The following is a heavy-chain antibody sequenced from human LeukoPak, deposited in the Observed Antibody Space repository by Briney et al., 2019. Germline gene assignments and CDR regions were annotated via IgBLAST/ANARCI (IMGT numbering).Heavy chain of an antibody. CDR3: ARDSIAVAGTIY. CDR1: GFTFSSYS. D-gene: IGHD6-19*01. V-gene: IGHV3-21*01. Sequence: GILRLSCAASGFTFSSYSMNWVRQAPGKGLEWVSSISSSSSYIYYADSVKGRFTISRGNAKNSLYLQMNSLRAEDTAVYYCARDSIAVAGTIYWGQGTLVTVSS. CDR2: ISSSSSYI. J-gene: IGHJ4*02.